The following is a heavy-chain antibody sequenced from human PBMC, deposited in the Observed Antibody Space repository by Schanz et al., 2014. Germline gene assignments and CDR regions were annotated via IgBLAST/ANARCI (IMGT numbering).Heavy chain of an antibody. CDR2: MYINSGST. V-gene: IGHV3-48*01. CDR1: GFTFSSYG. Sequence: EVHLVESGGGLVQPGGSLRLSCAASGFTFSSYGMNWVRQAPGKGLEWISSMYINSGSTQYADSVKGSFIISRDSSKNTPFLQMNSPRPEHTAVYFSARDGGRDGYNLAFDVWGQGTLVTVSS. J-gene: IGHJ3*01. D-gene: IGHD5-12*01. CDR3: ARDGGRDGYNLAFDV.